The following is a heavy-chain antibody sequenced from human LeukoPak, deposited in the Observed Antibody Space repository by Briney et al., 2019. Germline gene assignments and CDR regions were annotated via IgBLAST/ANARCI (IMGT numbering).Heavy chain of an antibody. CDR2: IIPIFGTA. CDR3: ARDSGSYYSNYFDY. D-gene: IGHD1-26*01. CDR1: GGTFSSYA. V-gene: IGHV1-69*13. Sequence: ASVKVSCKASGGTFSSYAISWVRQASGQGLEWMGGIIPIFGTANYAQKFQGRVTITADESTSTAYMELSSLRSEDTAVYYCARDSGSYYSNYFDYWGQGTLVTVSS. J-gene: IGHJ4*02.